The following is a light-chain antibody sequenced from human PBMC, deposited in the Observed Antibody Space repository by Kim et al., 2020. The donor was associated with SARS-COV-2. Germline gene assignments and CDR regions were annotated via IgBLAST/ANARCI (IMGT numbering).Light chain of an antibody. CDR1: NFKSIN. V-gene: IGLV3-9*01. J-gene: IGLJ3*02. Sequence: VGQTARVCRGGKNFKSINVYVSRQKPGPAPGLVLYIEKDRPSATPVRFSFSNSGNAATATLSRAQAGDKADSYCQVWAINTAHGVFGGGTKVTVL. CDR3: QVWAINTAHGV. CDR2: IEK.